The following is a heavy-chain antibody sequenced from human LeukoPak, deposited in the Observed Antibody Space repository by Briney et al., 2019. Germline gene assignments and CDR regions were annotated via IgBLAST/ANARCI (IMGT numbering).Heavy chain of an antibody. D-gene: IGHD2-15*01. CDR1: GYTFTSYG. V-gene: IGHV1-2*02. Sequence: ASVKVSCKASGYTFTSYGISWVRQAPGQGLEWMGWINPNSGGTNYAQKFQGRVTMTRDTSISTAYMELSRLRSDDTAVYYCARESLLTPGAFDIWGQGTMVTVSS. CDR2: INPNSGGT. CDR3: ARESLLTPGAFDI. J-gene: IGHJ3*02.